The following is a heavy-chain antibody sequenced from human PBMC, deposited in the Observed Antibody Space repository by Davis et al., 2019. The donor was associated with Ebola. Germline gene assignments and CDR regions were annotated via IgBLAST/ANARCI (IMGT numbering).Heavy chain of an antibody. Sequence: ASVTVSCKAPGHTFSNYAMHWVRQAPGQRLEWMGWIHGGNGNRKYSQKFQGRVTITMDTSASTAYMELSSLRSEDTAVYYCARATFAYNSGWYADYWGQGTLVTVSS. CDR3: ARATFAYNSGWYADY. V-gene: IGHV1-3*01. D-gene: IGHD6-19*01. CDR1: GHTFSNYA. CDR2: IHGGNGNR. J-gene: IGHJ4*02.